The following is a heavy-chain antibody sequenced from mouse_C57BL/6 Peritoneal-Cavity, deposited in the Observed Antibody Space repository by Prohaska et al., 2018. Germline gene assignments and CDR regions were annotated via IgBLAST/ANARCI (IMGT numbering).Heavy chain of an antibody. CDR1: GYTFTSYW. Sequence: KASGYTFTSYWMHWVKQRPGQGLEWIGEIDPSDSYTNYNQKVKGKATLTVDKSSSTAYMQLSRLTSEDSAVYYCARTFITTVVGEYYAMDYWGQGTSVTVSS. V-gene: IGHV1-69*02. D-gene: IGHD1-1*01. J-gene: IGHJ4*01. CDR3: ARTFITTVVGEYYAMDY. CDR2: IDPSDSYT.